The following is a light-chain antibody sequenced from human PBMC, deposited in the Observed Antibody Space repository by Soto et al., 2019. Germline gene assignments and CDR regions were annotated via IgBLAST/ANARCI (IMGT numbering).Light chain of an antibody. J-gene: IGKJ1*01. Sequence: DIQMTQSPSTLSASVGDRVTITCRASQSIRSWVAWYQQIPGKAPKFLIYKASSLESGVPSRFSGSGSGTELTLTISSLQPADFAIYYCKQYNSYPWTFGQGTKVEIK. CDR2: KAS. V-gene: IGKV1-5*03. CDR1: QSIRSW. CDR3: KQYNSYPWT.